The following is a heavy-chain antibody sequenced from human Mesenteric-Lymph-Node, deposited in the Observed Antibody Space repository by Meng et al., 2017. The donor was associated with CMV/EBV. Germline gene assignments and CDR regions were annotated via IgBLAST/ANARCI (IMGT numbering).Heavy chain of an antibody. CDR3: AHLYYDILTGQYYFDY. Sequence: FSLSARGVGVGWIRQPPGKALEWLALIYWDDDKRYSPSLKSRLTITKDTSKNQVVLTVTNMDPVDTATYYCAHLYYDILTGQYYFDYWGQGTLVTISS. D-gene: IGHD3-9*01. V-gene: IGHV2-5*02. J-gene: IGHJ4*02. CDR2: IYWDDDK. CDR1: FSLSARGVG.